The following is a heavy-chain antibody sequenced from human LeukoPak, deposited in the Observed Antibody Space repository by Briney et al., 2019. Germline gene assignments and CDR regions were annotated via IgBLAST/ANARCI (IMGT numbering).Heavy chain of an antibody. Sequence: GGSLRLSCAASGFTFSSYAMHWVRQAPGKGLEWVAVISYDGSNKYYADSVKGRFTISRDNSKNTLYLQMNSLRAEDTAVYYCASLGLYYSSGWFTLDDAFDIWGQGTMVTVSS. CDR1: GFTFSSYA. CDR3: ASLGLYYSSGWFTLDDAFDI. CDR2: ISYDGSNK. J-gene: IGHJ3*02. D-gene: IGHD6-19*01. V-gene: IGHV3-30-3*01.